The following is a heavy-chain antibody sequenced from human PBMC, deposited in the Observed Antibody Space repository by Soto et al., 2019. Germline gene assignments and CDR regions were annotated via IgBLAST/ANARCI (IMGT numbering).Heavy chain of an antibody. D-gene: IGHD2-21*02. Sequence: QVQLMQSGAEVKKPGASVKVSCKASGNTFTNYYIHWVRQAPGQGLEWMGTINPSGGHTTYSQNILGRVTMTRDTSTSTRYMGLTSLTSDDTAVYYCARGGHVVVVTAAFDYWGQGTLVTVSS. V-gene: IGHV1-46*01. CDR2: INPSGGHT. J-gene: IGHJ4*02. CDR1: GNTFTNYY. CDR3: ARGGHVVVVTAAFDY.